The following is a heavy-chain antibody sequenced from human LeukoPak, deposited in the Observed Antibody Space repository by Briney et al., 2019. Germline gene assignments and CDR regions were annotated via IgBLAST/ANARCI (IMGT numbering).Heavy chain of an antibody. D-gene: IGHD6-19*01. Sequence: SETLSLTCAVYGGSFSGYYWSWIRQPPGKGLEWIGEINHSGSTNYNPSPKSRVTISVDTSKNQFSLKLSSVTAADTAVYYCARAFSSGWYGGPKYYFDYWGQGTLVTVSS. J-gene: IGHJ4*02. CDR3: ARAFSSGWYGGPKYYFDY. CDR2: INHSGST. CDR1: GGSFSGYY. V-gene: IGHV4-34*01.